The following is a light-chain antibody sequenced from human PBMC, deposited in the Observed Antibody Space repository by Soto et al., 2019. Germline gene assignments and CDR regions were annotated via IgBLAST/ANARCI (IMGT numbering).Light chain of an antibody. Sequence: DIQMTQSPSPLPAPVAARLPIIARAIKPIENYLNWYQQKPGEAPQLLIYTTANVQPGAPSGFSGSGSGTEFTLTISSLQPEDFATYYCQQTYSSPQTFGQGTKLEIK. CDR3: QQTYSSPQT. CDR1: KPIENY. CDR2: TTA. J-gene: IGKJ2*01. V-gene: IGKV1-39*01.